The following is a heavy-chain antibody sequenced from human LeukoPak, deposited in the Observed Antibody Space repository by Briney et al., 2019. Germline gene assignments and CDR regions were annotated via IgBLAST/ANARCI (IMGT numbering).Heavy chain of an antibody. J-gene: IGHJ6*03. V-gene: IGHV3-21*01. CDR1: GFTFSSYG. Sequence: GGSLRLSCAASGFTFSSYGMSWVRQAPGKGLEWVSFISTSSSYIYFADSVKGRFTISRDNAKNSLYLQMNSLRAEDTAVYYCARDHDWGYMDVWGKGTTVTVSS. CDR3: ARDHDWGYMDV. D-gene: IGHD7-27*01. CDR2: ISTSSSYI.